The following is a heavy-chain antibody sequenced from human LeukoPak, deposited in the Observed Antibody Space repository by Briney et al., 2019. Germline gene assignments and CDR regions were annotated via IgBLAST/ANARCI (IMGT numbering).Heavy chain of an antibody. CDR2: IYHSGST. Sequence: SETLSLTCAVSGGSISSSNWWSWVRQPPGKGLEWIGEIYHSGSTNYNPSLKSRVTISVDKSKNQFSLKLSSVTAADTAVYYCARDATLGYYDSSGYYDYWGQGTLVTVSS. J-gene: IGHJ4*02. D-gene: IGHD3-22*01. CDR1: GGSISSSNW. CDR3: ARDATLGYYDSSGYYDY. V-gene: IGHV4-4*02.